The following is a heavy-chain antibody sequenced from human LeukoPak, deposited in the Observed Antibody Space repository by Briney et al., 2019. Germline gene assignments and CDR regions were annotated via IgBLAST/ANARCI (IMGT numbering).Heavy chain of an antibody. J-gene: IGHJ5*02. D-gene: IGHD1-26*01. CDR2: INHSGST. Sequence: SETLSLTCAVYGGSFSGYYWSWIRQPPGKGLEWIGEINHSGSTNYNPSLKSRVTMSVDTSKNQFSLKLSSVTAADSAVYYCARRNSGTYYGLFDPWGQGTLVIVSS. V-gene: IGHV4-34*01. CDR3: ARRNSGTYYGLFDP. CDR1: GGSFSGYY.